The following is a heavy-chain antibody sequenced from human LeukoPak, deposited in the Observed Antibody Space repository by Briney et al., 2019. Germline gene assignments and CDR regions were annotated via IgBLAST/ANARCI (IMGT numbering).Heavy chain of an antibody. J-gene: IGHJ4*02. V-gene: IGHV3-33*06. D-gene: IGHD3-22*01. CDR1: GFTFSSYG. Sequence: PGGSLRLSCAASGFTFSSYGMHWVCQAPGKGLEWVAVVWYDGSNKYYADSVKGRFTISRDNPKNTLYLQMNSLRAEDTAVYFCAKRGVVIRVILVGFHKEANYFDSWGQGVLVTVSA. CDR3: AKRGVVIRVILVGFHKEANYFDS. CDR2: VWYDGSNK.